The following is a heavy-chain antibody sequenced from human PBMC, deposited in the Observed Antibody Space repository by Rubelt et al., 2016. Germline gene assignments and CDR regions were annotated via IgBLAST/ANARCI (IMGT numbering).Heavy chain of an antibody. D-gene: IGHD3-22*01. V-gene: IGHV1-46*01. CDR2: INPSGGST. CDR3: ASDRSSGYYFHY. CDR1: GYTFTSYA. Sequence: QVQLVQSGSELKKPGASVKVSCKASGYTFTSYAMNWVRQAPGQGLEWMGIINPSGGSTSYAQKFQGRVTMTRDTSTSTVYMELSSLRSEDTAVYYCASDRSSGYYFHYWGQGTLVTVSS. J-gene: IGHJ4*02.